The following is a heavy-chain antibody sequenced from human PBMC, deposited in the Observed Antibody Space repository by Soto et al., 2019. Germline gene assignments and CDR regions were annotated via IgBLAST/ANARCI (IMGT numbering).Heavy chain of an antibody. CDR2: INPNSGGT. Sequence: GASVKVSCKASGYTFTGYYMHWVRQAPGQGLEWMGWINPNSGGTNYAQKFQGWVTMTRDTSISTAYMELSRLRSDDTAVYYCARGDVVVPAAMLEVYYYYYYMDVWGKGTTVTVSS. CDR3: ARGDVVVPAAMLEVYYYYYYMDV. J-gene: IGHJ6*03. V-gene: IGHV1-2*04. D-gene: IGHD2-2*01. CDR1: GYTFTGYY.